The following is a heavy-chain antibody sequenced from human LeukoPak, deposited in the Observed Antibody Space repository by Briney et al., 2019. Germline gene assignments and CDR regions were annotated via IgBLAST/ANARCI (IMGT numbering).Heavy chain of an antibody. CDR2: ISYDGNNK. CDR1: GFTFSSYS. Sequence: PGGSLRLSCAASGFTFSSYSMNWVRQAPGKGLEWVAVISYDGNNKYYTDSVKGRFTISRDNSKNTLYLQMNSLRAEDTAVYYCAKHKSYDASGYHPPWYFDYWGQGTLVTVSS. J-gene: IGHJ4*02. CDR3: AKHKSYDASGYHPPWYFDY. D-gene: IGHD3-22*01. V-gene: IGHV3-30*18.